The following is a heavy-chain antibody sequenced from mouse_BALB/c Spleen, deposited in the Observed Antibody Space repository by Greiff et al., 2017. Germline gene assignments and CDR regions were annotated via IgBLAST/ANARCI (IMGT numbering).Heavy chain of an antibody. CDR1: GYSITSDYA. CDR3: AREGVRRKAY. Sequence: DVKLQESGPGLVKPSQSLSLTCTVTGYSITSDYAWNWIRQFPGNKLEWMGYISYSGSTSYNPSLKSRISITRDTSKNQFFLQLNSVTTEDTATYYCAREGVRRKAYWGQGTLVTVSA. D-gene: IGHD2-14*01. CDR2: ISYSGST. J-gene: IGHJ3*01. V-gene: IGHV3-2*02.